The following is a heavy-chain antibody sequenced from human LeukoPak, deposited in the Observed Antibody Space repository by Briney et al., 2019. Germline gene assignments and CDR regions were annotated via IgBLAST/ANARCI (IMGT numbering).Heavy chain of an antibody. CDR2: IYYSGST. J-gene: IGHJ5*02. D-gene: IGHD3-10*01. CDR3: ARGYYYGSGSYSRNGGNWFDP. Sequence: SETLSLTCAVYGGSFSGYYWSWIRQPPGKGLEWIGSIYYSGSTYYNPSLKSRVTISVDTSKNQFSLKLSSVTAADTAVYYCARGYYYGSGSYSRNGGNWFDPWGQGTLVTVSS. CDR1: GGSFSGYY. V-gene: IGHV4-34*01.